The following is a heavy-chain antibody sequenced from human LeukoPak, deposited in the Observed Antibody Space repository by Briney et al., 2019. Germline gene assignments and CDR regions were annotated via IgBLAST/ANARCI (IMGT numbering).Heavy chain of an antibody. J-gene: IGHJ4*02. V-gene: IGHV3-30*18. CDR1: GFTFSSYT. Sequence: GGSLRLSCAASGFTFSSYTMSWVRQAPGKGLEWVAVISNDATKKYYADSVKGRSTISRDNSENTLYLQMNSLRAEDTAVYYCAKDMNTVTTTFDYWGQGTLVTVSS. CDR3: AKDMNTVTTTFDY. D-gene: IGHD4-17*01. CDR2: ISNDATKK.